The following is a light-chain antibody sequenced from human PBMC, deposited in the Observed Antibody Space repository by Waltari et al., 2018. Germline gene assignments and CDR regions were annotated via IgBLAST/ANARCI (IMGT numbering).Light chain of an antibody. Sequence: QSALTQPRSLSGSPGQSVTISCTGTGSDLDAYNDDSWYHQLPGKAPKVIIYDVNKRLSGVPDRFAGSKSGNTASLIISGLQPGDEADYYCCSYAGTYYVFGSGTKVTVL. CDR1: GSDLDAYND. CDR3: CSYAGTYYV. V-gene: IGLV2-11*01. J-gene: IGLJ1*01. CDR2: DVN.